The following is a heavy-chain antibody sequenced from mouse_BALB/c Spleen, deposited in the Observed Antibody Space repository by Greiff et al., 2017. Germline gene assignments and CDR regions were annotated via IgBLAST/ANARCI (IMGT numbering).Heavy chain of an antibody. CDR2: ISSGGST. CDR3: ARKDPYHGSSYEAMDY. Sequence: DVMLVESGGGLVKPGGSLKLSCAASGFTFSSYAMSWVRQTPEKRLEWVASISSGGSTYYPDSVKGRFTISRDNARNILYLQMSSLRSEDTAMYYCARKDPYHGSSYEAMDYWGQGTSVTVSS. CDR1: GFTFSSYA. J-gene: IGHJ4*01. V-gene: IGHV5-6-5*01. D-gene: IGHD1-1*01.